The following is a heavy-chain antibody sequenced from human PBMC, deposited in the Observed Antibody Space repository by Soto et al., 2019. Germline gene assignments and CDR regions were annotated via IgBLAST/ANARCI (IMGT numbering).Heavy chain of an antibody. J-gene: IGHJ4*02. CDR1: GFSLSTGGVG. CDR3: AHSPFYGDKLDY. CDR2: IYLDDDK. D-gene: IGHD4-17*01. V-gene: IGHV2-5*02. Sequence: SGPTLVNPTQTLTLTCTFSGFSLSTGGVGVGWIRQPPGKALEWLAVIYLDDDKRYSPSLKSRLTITKDTSKNQVVLTLTNMDPVDTATYFCAHSPFYGDKLDYWGQGTLVTVSS.